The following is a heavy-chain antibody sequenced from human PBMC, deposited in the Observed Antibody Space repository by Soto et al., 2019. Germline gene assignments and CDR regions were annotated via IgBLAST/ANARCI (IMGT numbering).Heavy chain of an antibody. J-gene: IGHJ4*02. CDR1: GYTFTSYD. D-gene: IGHD2-8*01. Sequence: SVKVSCKASGYTFTSYDINWVRQATGQGLEWMGGIIPIFGTANYAQKFQGRVTITADESTSTAYMELSSLRSEDTAVYYCASSPNIVLMVYAMVFDYWGQGTLVTVSS. CDR3: ASSPNIVLMVYAMVFDY. CDR2: IIPIFGTA. V-gene: IGHV1-69*13.